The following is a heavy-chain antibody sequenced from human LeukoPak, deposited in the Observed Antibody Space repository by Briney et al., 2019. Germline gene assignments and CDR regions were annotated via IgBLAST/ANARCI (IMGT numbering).Heavy chain of an antibody. CDR1: GGSTSSGGYP. D-gene: IGHD2/OR15-2a*01. Sequence: SETLSITCTVSGGSTSSGGYPWNWLRQRPGKGLEWIGHIYKNGGTYYNPSLRSRVSISIDTSKKQFSLRLRSVTAADTAVYFCATFRLYALDYWGQGTLVTVSS. J-gene: IGHJ4*02. V-gene: IGHV4-31*03. CDR3: ATFRLYALDY. CDR2: IYKNGGT.